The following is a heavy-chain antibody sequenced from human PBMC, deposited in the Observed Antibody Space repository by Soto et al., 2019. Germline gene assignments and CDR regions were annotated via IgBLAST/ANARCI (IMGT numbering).Heavy chain of an antibody. CDR2: IDPSDSYT. CDR3: ARPTGYSSGWYGYYYYGMDV. Sequence: GESLKISCKGSGYSFTSYWISWVRQMPGKGLEWMGRIDPSDSYTNYSPSFQGHVTISADKSICTAYLQWSSLKASDTAMYYCARPTGYSSGWYGYYYYGMDVWGQGTTVTVSS. J-gene: IGHJ6*02. V-gene: IGHV5-10-1*01. D-gene: IGHD6-19*01. CDR1: GYSFTSYW.